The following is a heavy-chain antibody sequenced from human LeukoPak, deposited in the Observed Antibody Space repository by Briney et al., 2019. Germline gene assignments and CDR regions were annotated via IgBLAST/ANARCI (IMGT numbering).Heavy chain of an antibody. CDR3: ARLLPASRHYFDY. J-gene: IGHJ4*02. D-gene: IGHD2-15*01. CDR2: IYGAGAT. Sequence: GGSLRPSCAASGFTVSDDYLAWVRQAPGTGLEWISVIYGAGATYYADSVKGRFTISRDGSKNMLFLQLTNLSPEDGAVYYCARLLPASRHYFDYWGQGTPVTVSS. V-gene: IGHV3-53*01. CDR1: GFTVSDDY.